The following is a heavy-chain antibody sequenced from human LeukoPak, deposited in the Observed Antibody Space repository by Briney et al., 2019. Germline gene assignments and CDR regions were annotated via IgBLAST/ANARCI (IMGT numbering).Heavy chain of an antibody. D-gene: IGHD1-26*01. V-gene: IGHV3-23*01. CDR1: GFTFSSYS. CDR2: ISGSGGST. Sequence: GGSLRLSCAASGFTFSSYSMSWVRQAPGNGLEWLSAISGSGGSTYDAGSVKGRFTISRDNSKDTPYLQMNSLRAEDTAVYYCAKDGVIVPTALGDYWGQGTLVTVSS. J-gene: IGHJ4*02. CDR3: AKDGVIVPTALGDY.